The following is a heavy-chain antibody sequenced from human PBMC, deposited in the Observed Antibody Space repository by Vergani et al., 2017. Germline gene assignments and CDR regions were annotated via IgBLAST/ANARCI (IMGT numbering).Heavy chain of an antibody. CDR3: ARDSWTSELRGVYWFDT. V-gene: IGHV4-61*02. J-gene: IGHJ5*02. D-gene: IGHD3-10*01. Sequence: QVQLHESGPGLVKPSQTLSLTCTVSGGSITRGSFSWSWLGRPAGKGLEWIGRIHSIGTTNYKPSLKSRVTLSVDTSKNQLSLRMTSVTAADTAVYYCARDSWTSELRGVYWFDTWGQGTLVSVSS. CDR1: GGSITRGSFS. CDR2: IHSIGTT.